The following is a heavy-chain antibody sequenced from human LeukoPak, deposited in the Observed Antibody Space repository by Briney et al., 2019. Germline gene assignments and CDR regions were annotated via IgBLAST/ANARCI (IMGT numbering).Heavy chain of an antibody. CDR2: FYTSGST. J-gene: IGHJ5*02. Sequence: SETLPLTCTVSGGSISSYYWSWIRQPAGKGLEWIGRFYTSGSTNYNPSLKSRVTMSVDTSKNQFSLRLSSVTAADTAVYYCARVGDTYSSGWSYNWFDPWGQGTLVTVSS. V-gene: IGHV4-4*07. CDR1: GGSISSYY. CDR3: ARVGDTYSSGWSYNWFDP. D-gene: IGHD6-19*01.